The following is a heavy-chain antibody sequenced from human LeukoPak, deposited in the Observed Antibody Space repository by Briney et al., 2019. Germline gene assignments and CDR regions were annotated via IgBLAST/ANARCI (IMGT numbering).Heavy chain of an antibody. CDR2: ISGSGGTT. Sequence: GGSLRLSCAASGFTVSSNYMSWVRQAPGKGLEWVSAISGSGGTTYYADSVKGRFTISRDNSKNTLYVQMNSLRAEDTAVYYCAKVNGWNGMDVWGQGTTVTASS. V-gene: IGHV3-23*01. CDR3: AKVNGWNGMDV. D-gene: IGHD1-1*01. J-gene: IGHJ6*02. CDR1: GFTVSSNY.